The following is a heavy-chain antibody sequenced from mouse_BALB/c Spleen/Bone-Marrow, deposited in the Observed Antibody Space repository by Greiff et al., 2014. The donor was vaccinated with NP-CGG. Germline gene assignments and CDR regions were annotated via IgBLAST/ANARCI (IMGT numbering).Heavy chain of an antibody. Sequence: DVMLVESGGGLVQPGGSLRLSCATSGFTFTDYYMSWVRQPPGKALEWLGFIRNKANGYTTEYSASVKGRFTISRDNSQSILFLQTNTLRTEDSAIYYCARVYFDDYEAWFAYWGQGTLVTVSA. CDR2: IRNKANGYTT. J-gene: IGHJ3*01. D-gene: IGHD2-13*01. V-gene: IGHV7-3*02. CDR3: ARVYFDDYEAWFAY. CDR1: GFTFTDYY.